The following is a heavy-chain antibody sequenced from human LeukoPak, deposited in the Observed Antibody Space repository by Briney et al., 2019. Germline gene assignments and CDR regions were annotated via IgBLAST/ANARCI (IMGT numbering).Heavy chain of an antibody. Sequence: SETLSLTCTVSGGSISSYYWSWIRQPPGKGLEWIAYIHYSGSTDYNPSLKSRVTISVDTSRNQFSLKLSSVTAADTAIYYCARRADDTSGYYPYWGQGILVTVSS. V-gene: IGHV4-59*08. CDR1: GGSISSYY. D-gene: IGHD3-22*01. CDR2: IHYSGST. J-gene: IGHJ4*02. CDR3: ARRADDTSGYYPY.